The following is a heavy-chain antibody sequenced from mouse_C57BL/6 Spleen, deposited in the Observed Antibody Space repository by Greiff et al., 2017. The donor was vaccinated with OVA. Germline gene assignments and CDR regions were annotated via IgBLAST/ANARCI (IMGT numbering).Heavy chain of an antibody. J-gene: IGHJ2*01. CDR2: INPGGGYT. CDR1: GYTFTSYW. Sequence: QVQLQQSGAELAKPGASVKLSCKASGYTFTSYWMHWVKQRPGQGLEWIGYINPGGGYTKYNQKFKDKATLTAYKSSSTAYMQLSSLTYEDSAVYYCASGRDYFDYWGQGTTLTVSS. CDR3: ASGRDYFDY. V-gene: IGHV1-7*01.